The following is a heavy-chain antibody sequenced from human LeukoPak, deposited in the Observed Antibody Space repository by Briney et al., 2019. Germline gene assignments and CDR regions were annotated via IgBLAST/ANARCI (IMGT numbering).Heavy chain of an antibody. V-gene: IGHV4-39*01. J-gene: IGHJ6*03. CDR1: GGSISTNIYY. CDR3: ARHTHYYYYYMDV. Sequence: SETLSLTCTVSGGSISTNIYYWGWIRQPPGTGLEWIGSFYHTGSTYYNPSLKSRVTISVDTSKNQFSLKLSSVTAADTAVYYCARHTHYYYYYMDVWGKGTTVTISS. CDR2: FYHTGST.